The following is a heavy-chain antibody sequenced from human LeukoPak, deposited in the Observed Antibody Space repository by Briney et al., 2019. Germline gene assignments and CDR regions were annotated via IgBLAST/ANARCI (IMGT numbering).Heavy chain of an antibody. V-gene: IGHV4-4*02. CDR2: IYHSGST. CDR1: GGSISSSNW. CDR3: ARAMYSTTWTGAFDI. Sequence: SGTLSLTCAVSGGSISSSNWWSWVRQPPGKGLEWIGEIYHSGSTNYNPSLKSRVTISVDKSKNQFSLKVRSVADADTAVYYCARAMYSTTWTGAFDIWGRGTMVCVSS. J-gene: IGHJ3*02. D-gene: IGHD2-2*01.